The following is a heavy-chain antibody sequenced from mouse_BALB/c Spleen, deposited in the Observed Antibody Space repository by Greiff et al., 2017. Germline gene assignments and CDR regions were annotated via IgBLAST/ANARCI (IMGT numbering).Heavy chain of an antibody. CDR2: ISNGGGST. D-gene: IGHD4-1*01. CDR1: GFTFSSYT. J-gene: IGHJ2*01. CDR3: ARHVLTGYFDY. Sequence: EVQGVESGGGLVQPGGSLKLSCAASGFTFSSYTMSWVRQTPEKRLEWVAYISNGGGSTYYPDTVKGRFTISRDNAKNTLYLQMSSLKSEDTAMYYCARHVLTGYFDYWGQGTTLTVSS. V-gene: IGHV5-12-2*01.